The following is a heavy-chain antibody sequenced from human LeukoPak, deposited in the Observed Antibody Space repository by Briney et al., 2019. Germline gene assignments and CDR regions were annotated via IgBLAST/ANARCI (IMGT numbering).Heavy chain of an antibody. D-gene: IGHD3-9*01. CDR2: IYYSGST. CDR3: ARQGFRYFDWLLVLDY. CDR1: GGSISSSSYY. V-gene: IGHV4-39*01. Sequence: NPSETLSLTCTVSGGSISSSSYYWGWIRQPPGKGLEWIGSIYYSGSTYYNPSLKSRVTISVDTSKNQFSLKLSSVTAADTAVYYCARQGFRYFDWLLVLDYWGQGTLVTVSS. J-gene: IGHJ4*02.